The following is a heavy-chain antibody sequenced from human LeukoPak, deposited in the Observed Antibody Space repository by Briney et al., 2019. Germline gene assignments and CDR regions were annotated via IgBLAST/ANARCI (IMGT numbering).Heavy chain of an antibody. V-gene: IGHV1-18*01. J-gene: IGHJ4*02. CDR2: ISAYNGNT. D-gene: IGHD3-10*01. CDR1: GGTFSSYA. Sequence: GASVRVSCKASGGTFSSYAISWVRQAPGQGLEWMGWISAYNGNTNYAQKLQGRVTMTTDTSTSTAYMELRSLRSDDTAVYYCARDILRGDYWGQGTLVTVSS. CDR3: ARDILRGDY.